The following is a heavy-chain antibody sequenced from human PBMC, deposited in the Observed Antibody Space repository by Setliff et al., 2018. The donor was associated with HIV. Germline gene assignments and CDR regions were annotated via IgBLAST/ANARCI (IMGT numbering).Heavy chain of an antibody. Sequence: SSETLSLTCVVSDDSFSNYDWTWIRQPPGKALQWIGYISSSGTTNYNPSLRSRVTISMETSNTRFSLWLRSATAADTATYFCARLGRAIDDGGSSLRLDFWGQGMLVTVSS. CDR3: ARLGRAIDDGGSSLRLDF. V-gene: IGHV4-4*09. J-gene: IGHJ4*02. CDR1: DDSFSNYD. CDR2: ISSSGTT. D-gene: IGHD2-21*01.